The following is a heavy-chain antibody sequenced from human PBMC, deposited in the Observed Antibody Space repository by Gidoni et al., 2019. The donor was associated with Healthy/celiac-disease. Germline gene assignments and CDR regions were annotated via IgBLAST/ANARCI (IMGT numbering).Heavy chain of an antibody. J-gene: IGHJ6*03. V-gene: IGHV1-46*03. CDR3: ALAYCGGDCYSPSYYMDV. D-gene: IGHD2-21*01. CDR1: GYTFTSFY. Sequence: QVQLVPSGAEVKKPGASVKVSCQASGYTFTSFYMHWVRQAPGQGLEWMGIVNPSGGSTSYAQKFQGRVTMTRDTSTSTVYMELSSLRSEDTAVYYCALAYCGGDCYSPSYYMDVWGKGTTVTVSS. CDR2: VNPSGGST.